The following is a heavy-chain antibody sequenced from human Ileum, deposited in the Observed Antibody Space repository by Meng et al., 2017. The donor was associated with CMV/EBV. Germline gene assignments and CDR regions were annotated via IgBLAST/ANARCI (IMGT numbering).Heavy chain of an antibody. CDR2: IYHSGIT. D-gene: IGHD6-6*01. J-gene: IGHJ3*02. V-gene: IGHV4-59*01. CDR1: GGSIRSYF. CDR3: ASLRASEAAFDI. Sequence: SETLSLTCTVSGGSIRSYFWSWIRQPPGKGLEYIENIYHSGITKHNPSLKSRVTISIDTFKSQFSLKLSSGTAADTAMYYCASLRASEAAFDIWGQGAVVTVSS.